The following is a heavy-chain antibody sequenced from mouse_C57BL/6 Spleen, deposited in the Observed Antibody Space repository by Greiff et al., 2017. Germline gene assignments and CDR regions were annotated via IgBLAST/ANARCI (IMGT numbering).Heavy chain of an antibody. Sequence: EVQLVESGPGLVKPSQSLSLTCSVTGYSITSGYYWNWIRQFPGNKLEWMGYISYDGSNNYNPSLKNRISITRDTSKNQFFLKLNSVTTEDTATYYCAREVAYYSNPWFAYWGQGTLVTVSA. J-gene: IGHJ3*01. CDR1: GYSITSGYY. V-gene: IGHV3-6*01. D-gene: IGHD2-5*01. CDR2: ISYDGSN. CDR3: AREVAYYSNPWFAY.